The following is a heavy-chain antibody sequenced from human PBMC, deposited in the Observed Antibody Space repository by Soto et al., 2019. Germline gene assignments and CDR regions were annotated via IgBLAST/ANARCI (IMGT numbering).Heavy chain of an antibody. J-gene: IGHJ6*02. CDR1: GFTFSSYA. CDR3: ARDQSRLAPFYGMDV. V-gene: IGHV3-30-3*01. Sequence: QVQLVESGGGVVQPGRSLRLSCAASGFTFSSYAMHWVRQAPGKGLEWVAVISYDGSNKYYADSVKGRFTISRDNSKNRLYLQMNSLRAEDTAVYYCARDQSRLAPFYGMDVWGQGTTVTVSS. D-gene: IGHD6-19*01. CDR2: ISYDGSNK.